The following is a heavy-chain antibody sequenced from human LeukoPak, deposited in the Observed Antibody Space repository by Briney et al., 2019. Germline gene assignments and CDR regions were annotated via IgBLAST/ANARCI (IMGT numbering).Heavy chain of an antibody. CDR3: ARPRGKYYDSGGDAFDI. CDR2: IYPAYSET. Sequence: GESLKISCKGSGYSFTDNWIGWVRQMPGKGLEWMGIIYPAYSETRYGPSFQGHVTISVDKSITTAYLQWSSLRASDTAMYYCARPRGKYYDSGGDAFDIWGRGTRVTVSS. D-gene: IGHD3-22*01. CDR1: GYSFTDNW. J-gene: IGHJ3*02. V-gene: IGHV5-51*01.